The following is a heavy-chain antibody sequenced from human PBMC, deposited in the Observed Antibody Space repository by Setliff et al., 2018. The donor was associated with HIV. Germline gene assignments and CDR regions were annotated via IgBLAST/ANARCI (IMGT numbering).Heavy chain of an antibody. CDR2: IYYSGST. J-gene: IGHJ6*03. CDR3: ARARAPYYYDSSAYYFNYYYMDV. CDR1: GGSISSSY. D-gene: IGHD3-22*01. V-gene: IGHV4-59*01. Sequence: SETLSLTCTVSGGSISSSYWSWIRQPPGKGLEWIGYIYYSGSTNYNPSLKSRVTISVDTSKNQFSLKLSPVTAADTAVYYCARARAPYYYDSSAYYFNYYYMDVWGKGTTVTVSS.